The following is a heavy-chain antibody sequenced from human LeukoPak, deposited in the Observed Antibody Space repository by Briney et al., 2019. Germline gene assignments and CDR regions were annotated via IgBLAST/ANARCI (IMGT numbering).Heavy chain of an antibody. Sequence: PSETLSLTCTVSGGSITSGGDYWSWIRQPPGKGLEWIGYIYHSGSTYYNPSLKSRVTISVDRSKNQFSLRLSSVTAADTAVYYCASTPYCSSTSCYIWFDSWGQGALVTVSS. CDR2: IYHSGST. D-gene: IGHD2-2*02. CDR3: ASTPYCSSTSCYIWFDS. J-gene: IGHJ5*01. CDR1: GGSITSGGDY. V-gene: IGHV4-30-2*01.